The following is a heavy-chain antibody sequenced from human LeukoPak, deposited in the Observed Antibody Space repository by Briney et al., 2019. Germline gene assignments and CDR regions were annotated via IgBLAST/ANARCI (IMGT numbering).Heavy chain of an antibody. J-gene: IGHJ4*02. CDR1: GFTFSSYG. CDR2: IWYDGSNK. D-gene: IGHD4-23*01. V-gene: IGHV3-33*01. Sequence: GGSLRLSCAASGFTFSSYGMHWVRQAPGKGLEWVAVIWYDGSNKYYADSVKGRFTISRDNSKNTLYLRMNSLRAEDTAVYHCARLDPSTVVNSGYLDHWGQGTLVTVSS. CDR3: ARLDPSTVVNSGYLDH.